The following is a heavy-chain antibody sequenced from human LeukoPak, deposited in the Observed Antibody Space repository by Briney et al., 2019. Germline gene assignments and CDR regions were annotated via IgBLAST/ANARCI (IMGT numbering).Heavy chain of an antibody. CDR1: CFTFSNDW. V-gene: IGHV3-7*05. J-gene: IGHJ4*02. CDR3: ARDNGD. Sequence: GGSLRLSCSAACFTFSNDWMSWFLQALGKGLEWVANINQDGNERYYVDSVKGRFTISRDNAKTSLYLQMNSLRAEDPAVYYCARDNGDWGQGTLVTVSS. CDR2: INQDGNER.